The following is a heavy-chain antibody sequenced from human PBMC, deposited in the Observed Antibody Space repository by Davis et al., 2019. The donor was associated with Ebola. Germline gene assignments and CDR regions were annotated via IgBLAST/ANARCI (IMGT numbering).Heavy chain of an antibody. J-gene: IGHJ6*02. Sequence: GESLKISCAASGFTFSSYSMNWVRQAPGKGLEWVSSISSSSSYIYYADSVKGRFTISRDNSKNTLYLQMSSLRAEDTAVYYCARDAITGTNVNYYYGMDVWGQGTTVTVSS. CDR3: ARDAITGTNVNYYYGMDV. V-gene: IGHV3-21*01. CDR1: GFTFSSYS. D-gene: IGHD1-7*01. CDR2: ISSSSSYI.